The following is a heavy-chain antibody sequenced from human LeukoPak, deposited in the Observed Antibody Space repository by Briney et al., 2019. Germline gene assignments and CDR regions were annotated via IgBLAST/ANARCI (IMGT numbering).Heavy chain of an antibody. V-gene: IGHV4-59*01. Sequence: SSETLSLTCTVSGGSISSYYWSWIRQPPGKGLEWIGYIYYSRSTNYNPSLKSRVTISVDTSKNQFSLKLSSVTAADTAVYYCAGACSSTSCYELYPWGQGTLVTVSS. D-gene: IGHD2-2*01. CDR2: IYYSRST. CDR3: AGACSSTSCYELYP. CDR1: GGSISSYY. J-gene: IGHJ5*02.